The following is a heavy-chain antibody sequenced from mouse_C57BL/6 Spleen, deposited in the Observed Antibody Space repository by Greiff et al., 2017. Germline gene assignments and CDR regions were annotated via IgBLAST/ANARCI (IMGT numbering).Heavy chain of an antibody. Sequence: VQLQESGAELARPGASVKLSCKASGYTFPSYGISWVKQRTGQGLEWIGEIYPRSGNTYYNEKFKGKATLTADKSSSTAYMELRSLTSEDSAVYFCASRDGYYGYFDYWGQGTTRTVSS. J-gene: IGHJ2*01. CDR2: IYPRSGNT. V-gene: IGHV1-81*01. CDR1: GYTFPSYG. D-gene: IGHD2-3*01. CDR3: ASRDGYYGYFDY.